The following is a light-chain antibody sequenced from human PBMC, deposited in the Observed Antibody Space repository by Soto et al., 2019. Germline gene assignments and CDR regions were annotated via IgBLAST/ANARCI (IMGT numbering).Light chain of an antibody. V-gene: IGKV1-5*03. Sequence: DVQMTHSPSAVSAYVGYRVTITYRASQSISSWLAWYQQKPGKAPKLLIYKASSLESGVPSRFSGSGSGTEFTLTISSLQPDDFATYYCQHYNSYSEAFGQRAKVDI. CDR3: QHYNSYSEA. J-gene: IGKJ1*01. CDR2: KAS. CDR1: QSISSW.